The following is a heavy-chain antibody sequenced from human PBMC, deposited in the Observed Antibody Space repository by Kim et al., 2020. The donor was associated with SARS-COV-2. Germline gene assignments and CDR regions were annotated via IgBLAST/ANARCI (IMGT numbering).Heavy chain of an antibody. CDR1: GFTFGNSW. D-gene: IGHD2-21*01. Sequence: GGSLRLSCAASGFTFGNSWMAWVRQTPGKGLEWVANINPDGSLKNHVDSVEGRFTISRDNSKNAVFLQMNSLRAEDTAVYYCARDPAYSAFDIWGQGTM. J-gene: IGHJ3*02. CDR2: INPDGSLK. V-gene: IGHV3-7*01. CDR3: ARDPAYSAFDI.